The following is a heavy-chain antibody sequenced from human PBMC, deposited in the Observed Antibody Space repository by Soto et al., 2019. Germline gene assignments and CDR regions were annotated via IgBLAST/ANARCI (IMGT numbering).Heavy chain of an antibody. CDR2: IYWDDDK. J-gene: IGHJ4*02. Sequence: QITLNESGPTVVSPTETLTLTCRFSGFSLTTSGVGVGWIRQSPGKAPEWLALIYWDDDKRYSASLKSRLTITTDTSKNRVVLTVSDLDPTDTATYYCAHRVLRTVFGLVTTTAIYFDFWGQGTPVAVSS. CDR3: AHRVLRTVFGLVTTTAIYFDF. CDR1: GFSLTTSGVG. D-gene: IGHD3-3*01. V-gene: IGHV2-5*02.